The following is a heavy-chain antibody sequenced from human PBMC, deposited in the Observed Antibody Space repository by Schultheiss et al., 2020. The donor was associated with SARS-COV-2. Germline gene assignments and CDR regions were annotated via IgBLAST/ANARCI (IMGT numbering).Heavy chain of an antibody. CDR3: ATVRYDSSGLHY. D-gene: IGHD3-22*01. J-gene: IGHJ4*02. Sequence: GGSLRLSCAASGFTFSSYDMHWVRQATGKGLEWVSAIGAGHDTYYADSVKCRFTISRDNAKNSLYLQMNSLRAEDTAVYYCATVRYDSSGLHYWGQGTLVTVSS. V-gene: IGHV3-13*01. CDR2: IGAGHDT. CDR1: GFTFSSYD.